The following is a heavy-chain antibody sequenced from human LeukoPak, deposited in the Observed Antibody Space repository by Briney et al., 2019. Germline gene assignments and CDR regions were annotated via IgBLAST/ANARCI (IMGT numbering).Heavy chain of an antibody. CDR2: ISAYNGNT. CDR3: ARDPMAPSGGACAFDI. V-gene: IGHV1-18*01. D-gene: IGHD3-16*01. Sequence: GASVKVSCKASGYTFTSYGISWVRQAPGQGLEWMGWISAYNGNTNYAQKLQGRVTMTTDTSTSTAYMELRSLRSDDTAVYYCARDPMAPSGGACAFDIWGQGTMVTVSS. CDR1: GYTFTSYG. J-gene: IGHJ3*02.